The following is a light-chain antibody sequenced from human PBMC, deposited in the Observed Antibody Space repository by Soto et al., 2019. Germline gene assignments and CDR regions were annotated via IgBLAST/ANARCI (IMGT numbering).Light chain of an antibody. J-gene: IGKJ1*01. CDR3: LRYNACSQT. Sequence: DIQMTQSPSTLSASVGDRVTITCRASQSMNDWLAWFQQKPGKAPKVLIYDASSLQRGVPSRFSGSGSGTEFPLIIDGLQPDDVATYDCLRYNACSQTFGQGTKVEL. CDR1: QSMNDW. V-gene: IGKV1-5*01. CDR2: DAS.